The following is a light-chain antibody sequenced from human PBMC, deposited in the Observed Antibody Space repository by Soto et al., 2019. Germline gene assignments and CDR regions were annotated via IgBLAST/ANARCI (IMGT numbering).Light chain of an antibody. V-gene: IGKV3-15*01. CDR1: QSINNK. CDR3: QQRSNWPPGT. Sequence: SCRASQSINNKVAWYQQKPGQAPRLLIYGASTRATGISARFSGSGSGTEFTLTISSLQSEDFAVYYCQQRSNWPPGTFGQGTKVDIK. CDR2: GAS. J-gene: IGKJ1*01.